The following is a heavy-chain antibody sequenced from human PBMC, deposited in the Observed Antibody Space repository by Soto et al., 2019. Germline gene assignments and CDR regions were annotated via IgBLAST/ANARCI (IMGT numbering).Heavy chain of an antibody. D-gene: IGHD6-6*01. Sequence: GASVKVSCKASGYTFTSYDINWVRQATGQGLEWMGWMNPNSGNTGYAQKFQGRVTMTRNTSISTAYMELSSLRSEDTAVYYCARGRVGYSSSSWDHYYYYGMDVWGQGTTVTVPS. CDR3: ARGRVGYSSSSWDHYYYYGMDV. CDR1: GYTFTSYD. V-gene: IGHV1-8*01. J-gene: IGHJ6*02. CDR2: MNPNSGNT.